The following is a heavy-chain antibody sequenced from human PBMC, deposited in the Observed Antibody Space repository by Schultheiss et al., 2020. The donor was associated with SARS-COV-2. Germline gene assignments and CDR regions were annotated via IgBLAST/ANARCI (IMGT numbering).Heavy chain of an antibody. V-gene: IGHV4-4*02. Sequence: GSLRLSCAASGFTFISYWMHWVRQVPGKGLEWLGEIHHAGSLHYNPSLNSRVTISMDKSKNQFSLDLTSVTAADTAVYYCARTWERFTIFGDWGQGMLVTVSS. CDR2: IHHAGSL. CDR3: ARTWERFTIFGD. CDR1: GFTFISYW. J-gene: IGHJ4*01. D-gene: IGHD3-3*01.